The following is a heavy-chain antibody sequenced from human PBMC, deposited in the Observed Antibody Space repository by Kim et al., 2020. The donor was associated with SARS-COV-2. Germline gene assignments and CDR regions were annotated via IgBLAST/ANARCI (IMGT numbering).Heavy chain of an antibody. CDR2: T. V-gene: IGHV3-74*01. J-gene: IGHJ4*02. D-gene: IGHD5-18*01. CDR3: TRDLGWLQPFDW. Sequence: THYADSVKGRFTISRDNAKNPLFLQMDSLRAEDTAVYYCTRDLGWLQPFDWWSQGTPVTVSS.